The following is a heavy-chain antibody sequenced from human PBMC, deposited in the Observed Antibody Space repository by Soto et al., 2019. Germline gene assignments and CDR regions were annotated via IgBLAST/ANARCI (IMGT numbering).Heavy chain of an antibody. CDR2: IYYTGST. CDR3: AREGSNPYNWFDP. CDR1: GGSISSYY. V-gene: IGHV4-59*01. J-gene: IGHJ5*02. Sequence: PSETLSLTCTVSGGSISSYYWSWIRQPPGKGLEWIGYIYYTGSTNYNPSLKSRVTISVDTSKNQFSLKLSSVTAADTAVYYCAREGSNPYNWFDPGGQGTVVTVS. D-gene: IGHD4-4*01.